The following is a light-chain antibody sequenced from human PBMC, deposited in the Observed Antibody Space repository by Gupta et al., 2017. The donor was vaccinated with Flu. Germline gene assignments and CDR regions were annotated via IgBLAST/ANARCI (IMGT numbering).Light chain of an antibody. V-gene: IGLV6-57*01. Sequence: NYMLTQPHSVSVSPGQAVTISCPRSGGSIASDYLKWYQQRQGSSPTNVIYEDNQRPSGVPVRFSGSIDSSSISASPTIAGLRTEEEADYYCQSYESTSQVFGEGTKLTVL. CDR3: QSYESTSQV. CDR2: EDN. J-gene: IGLJ3*02. CDR1: GGSIASDY.